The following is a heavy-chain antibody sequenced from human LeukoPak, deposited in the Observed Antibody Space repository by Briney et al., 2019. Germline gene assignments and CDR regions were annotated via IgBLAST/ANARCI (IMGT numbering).Heavy chain of an antibody. D-gene: IGHD6-19*01. CDR3: ARDRGSGWYATAGAFDI. Sequence: SGGSLRLSCAASGFTFSSYTMNWVRQAPGKGLEWVSSISGSSGFIYYADSVKGRFTISRDNAKNSLYLQMNSLRAEDTAVYYCARDRGSGWYATAGAFDIWGQGTMVTVSS. J-gene: IGHJ3*02. CDR2: ISGSSGFI. CDR1: GFTFSSYT. V-gene: IGHV3-21*01.